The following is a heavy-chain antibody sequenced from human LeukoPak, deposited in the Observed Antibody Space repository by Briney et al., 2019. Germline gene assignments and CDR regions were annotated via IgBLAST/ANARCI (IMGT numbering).Heavy chain of an antibody. CDR1: GGSISSYY. V-gene: IGHV4-4*07. CDR2: IYTSGST. J-gene: IGHJ6*03. CDR3: ARAYSSSWYRYYYMDV. Sequence: SETLSLTCTVSGGSISSYYWSWIRQPAGKGLEWIGRIYTSGSTNYNPSLKSRVTISVDTSKNQFSLKLSSVTAADTAVYYCARAYSSSWYRYYYMDVWGKGATVTVSS. D-gene: IGHD6-13*01.